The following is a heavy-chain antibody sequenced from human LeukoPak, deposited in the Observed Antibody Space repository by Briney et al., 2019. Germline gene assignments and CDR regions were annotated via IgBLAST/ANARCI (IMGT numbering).Heavy chain of an antibody. V-gene: IGHV4-38-2*02. D-gene: IGHD2-8*01. CDR2: IYHSGST. CDR1: GYSISSGYY. J-gene: IGHJ4*02. Sequence: SETLSLTCTVSGYSISSGYYWGWIRQPPGKGLEWIGTIYHSGSTYYNPSLKSRVTISVDTSRNHFSLKLSSVTAADTAVYYCARAPQMVYAYFDYWGQGTLVTVSS. CDR3: ARAPQMVYAYFDY.